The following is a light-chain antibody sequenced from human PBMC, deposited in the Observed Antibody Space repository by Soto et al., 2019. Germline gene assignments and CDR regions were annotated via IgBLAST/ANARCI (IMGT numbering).Light chain of an antibody. Sequence: VLTQPPSVSAAPGQRVTISCSGSSSNIGGNSVSWYQQLPGTAPKLLIYDDDKRPSGIPDRFSGSKSGTSATLGITGFQTGDEADYYCGSWDSSLSAYVIGTGTKVTVL. CDR1: SSNIGGNS. V-gene: IGLV1-51*01. J-gene: IGLJ1*01. CDR2: DDD. CDR3: GSWDSSLSAYV.